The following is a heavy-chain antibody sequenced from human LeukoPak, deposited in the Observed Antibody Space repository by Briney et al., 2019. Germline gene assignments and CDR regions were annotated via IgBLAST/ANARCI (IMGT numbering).Heavy chain of an antibody. V-gene: IGHV1-8*01. CDR2: MNPNSGST. D-gene: IGHD3-22*01. J-gene: IGHJ5*02. Sequence: ASVKVSCKASGYTFTSYDINWVRQATGQGLEWMGWMNPNSGSTGYAQKFQGRVTMTRNTSISTAYMELSSLRSEDTAVYYCARGVDSSGYYYVVWFDPWGQGTLVTVSS. CDR3: ARGVDSSGYYYVVWFDP. CDR1: GYTFTSYD.